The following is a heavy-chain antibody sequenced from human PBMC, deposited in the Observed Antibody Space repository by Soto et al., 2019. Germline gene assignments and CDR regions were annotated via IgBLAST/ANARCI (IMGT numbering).Heavy chain of an antibody. CDR1: GGSISSDGNY. Sequence: QVQLQESGPGLVKSSQTLSLTCTVSGGSISSDGNYWSWIRQHPGTGLEWIGYIYYSGSTNYNPSRKSRVTISVDTSKNQFSLKLNSVTAADTAVYYCARARMVRGIIYYYGMDVWGQGTTVTVSS. J-gene: IGHJ6*02. D-gene: IGHD3-10*01. CDR2: IYYSGST. V-gene: IGHV4-31*03. CDR3: ARARMVRGIIYYYGMDV.